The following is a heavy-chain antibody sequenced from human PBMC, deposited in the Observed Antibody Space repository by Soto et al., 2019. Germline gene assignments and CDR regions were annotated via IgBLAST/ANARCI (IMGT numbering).Heavy chain of an antibody. V-gene: IGHV1-2*02. J-gene: IGHJ4*02. Sequence: SCKASGGTFSSYAISWVRQAPGQGLEWMGWINPNSGGTNYAQKFQGRVTMTRDTSISTAYMELSRLRSDDTAVYYCASLYYYDSSGYYYEFDYWGQGTLVTVSS. D-gene: IGHD3-22*01. CDR3: ASLYYYDSSGYYYEFDY. CDR2: INPNSGGT. CDR1: GGTFSSYA.